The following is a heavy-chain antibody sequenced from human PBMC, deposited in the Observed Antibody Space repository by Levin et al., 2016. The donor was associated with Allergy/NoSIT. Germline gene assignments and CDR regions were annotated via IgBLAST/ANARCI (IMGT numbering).Heavy chain of an antibody. CDR2: LYTDDSSA. D-gene: IGHD2-2*03. CDR3: VRGNSGYGNFDY. V-gene: IGHV3-74*03. J-gene: IGHJ4*02. Sequence: VRQAPGKGLVWVSRLYTDDSSATYADSVKGRFTISRDNAKNTLYLQMNSLTAEDTAVYYCVRGNSGYGNFDYWGQGILVTVSS.